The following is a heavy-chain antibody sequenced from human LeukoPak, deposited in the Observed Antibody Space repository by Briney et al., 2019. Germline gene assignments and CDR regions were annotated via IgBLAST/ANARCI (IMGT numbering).Heavy chain of an antibody. CDR1: GFTFSSYA. V-gene: IGHV3-30-3*01. D-gene: IGHD6-19*01. CDR3: AKDHVAVAGLYYFDY. CDR2: ISYDGSNK. Sequence: GGSLRLSCAASGFTFSSYAMHWVRQAPGKGLEWVAVISYDGSNKYYADSVKGRFTISRDNSKNTLYLQMTSLRAEDTAVYYCAKDHVAVAGLYYFDYWGQGTLVTVSS. J-gene: IGHJ4*02.